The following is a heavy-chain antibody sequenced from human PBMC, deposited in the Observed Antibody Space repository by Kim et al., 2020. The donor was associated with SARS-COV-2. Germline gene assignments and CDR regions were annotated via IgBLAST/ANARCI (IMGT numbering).Heavy chain of an antibody. CDR1: GFSFSNSA. D-gene: IGHD1-1*01. V-gene: IGHV3-30*04. Sequence: GGSLRLSCEASGFSFSNSAMHWVRQTPGTGLEWVAAISYDGSQKYYTDSVKGRFSISRDNSKNTLHLQMNSLRGDDTAIYYCANWSGGTTTVPAGYFYGMDVWGQGTTVTVSS. CDR2: ISYDGSQK. J-gene: IGHJ6*02. CDR3: ANWSGGTTTVPAGYFYGMDV.